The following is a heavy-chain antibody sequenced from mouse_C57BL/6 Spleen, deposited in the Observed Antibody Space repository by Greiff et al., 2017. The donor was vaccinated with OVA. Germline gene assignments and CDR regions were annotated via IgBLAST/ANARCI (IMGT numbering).Heavy chain of an antibody. Sequence: LQESGPELAKPGASVKISCKASGYAFSSSWMNWVKQRPGKGLEWIGRIYPGDGDTNYNGKFKGKATLTADKSSSTAYMQLSSLTSEDSAVYFCARSGDSSGSFAYWGQGTLVTVSA. CDR2: IYPGDGDT. J-gene: IGHJ3*01. V-gene: IGHV1-82*01. CDR3: ARSGDSSGSFAY. CDR1: GYAFSSSW. D-gene: IGHD3-2*02.